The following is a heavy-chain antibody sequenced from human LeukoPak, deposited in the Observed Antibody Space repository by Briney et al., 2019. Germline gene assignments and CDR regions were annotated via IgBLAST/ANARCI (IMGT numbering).Heavy chain of an antibody. D-gene: IGHD3-22*01. CDR1: GFTFSSYG. V-gene: IGHV3-33*01. CDR3: AREIEKYYYDSRGPLL. CDR2: IWYDGSNK. Sequence: GRSLRLSCAASGFTFSSYGMHWVRQAPGKGLEWVAVIWYDGSNKYYADSVKGRFTISRDNSKNTLYLQMNSLRAEDTAVYYCAREIEKYYYDSRGPLLWGQGTLVTVS. J-gene: IGHJ4*02.